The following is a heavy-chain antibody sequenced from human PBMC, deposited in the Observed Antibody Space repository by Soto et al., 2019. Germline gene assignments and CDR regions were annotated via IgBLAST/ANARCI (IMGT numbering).Heavy chain of an antibody. J-gene: IGHJ6*02. CDR2: ITGSGDST. CDR3: ARGGIFGVVTPTPYYYYGMDV. V-gene: IGHV3-23*01. Sequence: GGSLGLSCAVSGVTFSSHAMGGVRQATGKGLECVSSITGSGDSTYYADSVKGRFTISRDKSKSTLYLQMNSLRAEDTAVYYCARGGIFGVVTPTPYYYYGMDVWGQGTTVTVSS. D-gene: IGHD3-3*01. CDR1: GVTFSSHA.